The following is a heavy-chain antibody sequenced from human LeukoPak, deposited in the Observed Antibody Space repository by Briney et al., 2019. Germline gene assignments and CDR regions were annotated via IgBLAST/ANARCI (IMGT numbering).Heavy chain of an antibody. CDR1: GGTFSSYA. CDR3: ARDHYYDSSGYYVS. CDR2: IIPIFGTA. J-gene: IGHJ5*02. D-gene: IGHD3-22*01. V-gene: IGHV1-69*13. Sequence: SVKVSCKASGGTFSSYAISWARQAPGQGLEWMGGIIPIFGTANYAQKFQGRVTITADESTSTAYMELSSLRSEDTAVYYCARDHYYDSSGYYVSWGQGTLVTVSS.